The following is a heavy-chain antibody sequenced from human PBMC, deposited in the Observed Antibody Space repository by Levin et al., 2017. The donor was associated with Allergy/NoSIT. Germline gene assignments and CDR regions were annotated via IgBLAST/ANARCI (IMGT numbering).Heavy chain of an antibody. CDR2: IRSKANSYAT. CDR1: GFTFSGSA. V-gene: IGHV3-73*01. D-gene: IGHD2-2*01. J-gene: IGHJ4*02. Sequence: PGGSLRLSCAASGFTFSGSAMHWVRQASGKGLEWVGRIRSKANSYATAYAASVKGRFTISRDDSKNTAYLQMNSLKTEDTAVYYCTRRDLGYCSSTSCYSFDYWGQGTLVTVSS. CDR3: TRRDLGYCSSTSCYSFDY.